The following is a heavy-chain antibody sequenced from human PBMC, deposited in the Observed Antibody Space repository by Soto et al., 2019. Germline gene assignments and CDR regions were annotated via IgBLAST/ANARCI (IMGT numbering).Heavy chain of an antibody. CDR2: ISGSGGST. Sequence: TGGALRLSCAASGITFSGYAMSWVRQAPGKGLEWVSGISGSGGSTYYADSVKGRFTISRDNSKNTLYVQMNSLRVEDTAVYYCAKVIRTGPSDVFDYWGQGTLVTVSS. V-gene: IGHV3-23*01. CDR1: GITFSGYA. J-gene: IGHJ4*02. D-gene: IGHD3-16*02. CDR3: AKVIRTGPSDVFDY.